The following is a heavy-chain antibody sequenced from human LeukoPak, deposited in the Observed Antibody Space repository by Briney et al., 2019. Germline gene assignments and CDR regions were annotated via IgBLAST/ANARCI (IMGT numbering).Heavy chain of an antibody. D-gene: IGHD6-13*01. CDR2: INPNSGGT. CDR3: AREGVAGTGLDY. CDR1: GYTFTGYY. J-gene: IGHJ4*02. V-gene: IGHV1-2*04. Sequence: ASVKVSCKASGYTFTGYYIHWVRQAPGQGLEWMGWINPNSGGTNYAQKFQGWVTMTRDTSISTAYMELSRQRSDDTAVYYCAREGVAGTGLDYWGQGTLVTVSS.